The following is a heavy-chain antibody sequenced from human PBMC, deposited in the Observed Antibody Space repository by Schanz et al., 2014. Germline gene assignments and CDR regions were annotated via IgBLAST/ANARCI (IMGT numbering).Heavy chain of an antibody. Sequence: QVHLLASGGGLVEPGGSLRLSCAASGFSFSDYYMSWIRQAPGKGLEWISYISGSSRTIYYADSMKGRFTVSRDNAENALYLQMNSLRAEDTGLYFCARGGSGSHYRLDYWGQGTLVTVSS. D-gene: IGHD1-26*01. J-gene: IGHJ4*02. CDR1: GFSFSDYY. V-gene: IGHV3-11*04. CDR3: ARGGSGSHYRLDY. CDR2: ISGSSRTI.